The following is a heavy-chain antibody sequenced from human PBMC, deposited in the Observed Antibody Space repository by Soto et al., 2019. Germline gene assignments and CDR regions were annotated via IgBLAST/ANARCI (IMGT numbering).Heavy chain of an antibody. J-gene: IGHJ4*02. CDR1: GGSFSGYY. Sequence: ATLSLTCAVYGGSFSGYYWSWIRQPPGKGLEWIGEINHSGSTNYNPSLKSRVTISVDMSKNQFSLKLSSVTAADTAVYYCARRYYDILTGYSSPSRFDYWGQGTLVTVSS. V-gene: IGHV4-34*01. D-gene: IGHD3-9*01. CDR3: ARRYYDILTGYSSPSRFDY. CDR2: INHSGST.